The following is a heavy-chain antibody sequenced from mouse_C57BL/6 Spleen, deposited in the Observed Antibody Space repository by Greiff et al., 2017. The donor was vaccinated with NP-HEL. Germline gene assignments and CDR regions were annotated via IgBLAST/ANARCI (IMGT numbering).Heavy chain of an antibody. CDR2: IYPRSGNT. CDR1: GYTFTSYG. J-gene: IGHJ2*01. D-gene: IGHD2-4*01. V-gene: IGHV1-81*01. Sequence: VKLMESGAELARPGASVKLSCKASGYTFTSYGISWVKQRTGQGLEWIGEIYPRSGNTYYNEKFKGKATLTADKSSSTAYMELRSLTSEDSAVYFCARERDYDGEDYFDDWGQGTTLTVSS. CDR3: ARERDYDGEDYFDD.